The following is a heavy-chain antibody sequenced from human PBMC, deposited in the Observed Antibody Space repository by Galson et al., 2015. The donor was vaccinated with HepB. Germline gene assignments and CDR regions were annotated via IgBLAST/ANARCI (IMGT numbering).Heavy chain of an antibody. V-gene: IGHV3-23*01. CDR3: ATFLYYDSSGYYPYYYYYGMDV. CDR2: ISGSDGST. Sequence: SLRLSCAASGFTFSSYAMSWVRQAPGKGLEWVSAISGSDGSTYYADSVKGRFTISRDNSKNTLYLQMNSLRAEDTAVYYCATFLYYDSSGYYPYYYYYGMDVWGQGTTVTVSS. D-gene: IGHD3-22*01. CDR1: GFTFSSYA. J-gene: IGHJ6*02.